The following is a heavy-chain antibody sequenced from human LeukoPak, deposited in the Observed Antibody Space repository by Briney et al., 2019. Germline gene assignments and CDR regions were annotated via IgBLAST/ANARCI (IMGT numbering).Heavy chain of an antibody. D-gene: IGHD4-17*01. V-gene: IGHV3-48*01. J-gene: IGHJ6*03. CDR2: ISSSSATI. CDR1: GFTFSRYG. Sequence: GSLRLSCAASGFTFSRYGMNWVRQAPGKGLKWLSYISSSSATIYYADSVKGRFTISRDNAQNSLYLQMNSPRAEDMGVYYCARDSSGDYGYYYMDVWGKGTTVTVSS. CDR3: ARDSSGDYGYYYMDV.